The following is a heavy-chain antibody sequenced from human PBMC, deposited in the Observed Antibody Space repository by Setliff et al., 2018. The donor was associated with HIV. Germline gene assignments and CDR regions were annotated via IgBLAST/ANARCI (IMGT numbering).Heavy chain of an antibody. CDR3: ARHVPDYDFWSGSPAHYYYYYMDV. D-gene: IGHD3-3*01. CDR2: INHSGST. Sequence: LSLTCTVSGGSISSGSYNWSWIRQSPGRGLEWIGEINHSGSTNYNPSLKSRLTISVDTSKNLFSLRVTSVTAADTAIYYCARHVPDYDFWSGSPAHYYYYYMDVWGKGTTVTVSS. CDR1: GGSISSGSYN. V-gene: IGHV4-39*01. J-gene: IGHJ6*03.